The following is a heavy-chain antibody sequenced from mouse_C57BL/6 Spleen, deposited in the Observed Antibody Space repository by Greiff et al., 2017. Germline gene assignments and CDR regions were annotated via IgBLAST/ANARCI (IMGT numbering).Heavy chain of an antibody. V-gene: IGHV1-64*01. D-gene: IGHD4-1*01. J-gene: IGHJ1*03. CDR1: GYTFTSYW. CDR3: ARSRVTGTGYFDV. CDR2: IHPNSGST. Sequence: QVQLQQPGAELVKPGASVKLSCKASGYTFTSYWMHWVKQRPGQGLEWIGMIHPNSGSTNYNEKFKSKATLTVDKSSSTAYMQLSSLTSEYAAVYYCARSRVTGTGYFDVWGTGTTVTVYS.